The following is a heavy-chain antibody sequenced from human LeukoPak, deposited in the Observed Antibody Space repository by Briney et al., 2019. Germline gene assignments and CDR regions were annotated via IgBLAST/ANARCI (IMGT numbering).Heavy chain of an antibody. D-gene: IGHD2-15*01. CDR1: VYSFTSYW. V-gene: IGHV5-51*01. CDR2: IHPRDSDT. CDR3: ARHREWGGSYYIEN. Sequence: PGESLKISCKGSVYSFTSYWIGWVRQMPGKGLEWMGIIHPRDSDTRYSPSFLGQVTISVDTSTSTAYLQWSSLKASDTAVYHCARHREWGGSYYIENWGQGALVIVSS. J-gene: IGHJ4*02.